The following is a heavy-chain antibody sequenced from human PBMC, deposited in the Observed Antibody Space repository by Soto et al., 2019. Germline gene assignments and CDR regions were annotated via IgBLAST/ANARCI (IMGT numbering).Heavy chain of an antibody. D-gene: IGHD5-12*01. V-gene: IGHV3-30*18. J-gene: IGHJ6*02. Sequence: QVQLVESGGGVVQPGRSLRLSCRVSGITINNSGIHWVRQAPGKGLEWMAVISHDGSEQYYADSMKGRLNISRDNSKNTVNLQMNSLRGEDTAIYYCVKDRVPGAYGHYYGMDVWGQGTTVTVSS. CDR3: VKDRVPGAYGHYYGMDV. CDR2: ISHDGSEQ. CDR1: GITINNSG.